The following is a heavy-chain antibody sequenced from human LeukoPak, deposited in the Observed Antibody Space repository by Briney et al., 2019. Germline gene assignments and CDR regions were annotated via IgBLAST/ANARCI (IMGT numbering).Heavy chain of an antibody. V-gene: IGHV1-2*04. CDR3: ARHSSRVWFGEWVRGAFDI. CDR2: INPNSGGT. J-gene: IGHJ3*02. CDR1: GYTFTGYY. D-gene: IGHD3-10*01. Sequence: ASVKVSCKASGYTFTGYYMHWVRQAPGQGLEWMGWINPNSGGTNYAQKFQGWVTMTRDTSTSTAYMELSRLRSDDTAVYYCARHSSRVWFGEWVRGAFDIWGQGTMVTVSS.